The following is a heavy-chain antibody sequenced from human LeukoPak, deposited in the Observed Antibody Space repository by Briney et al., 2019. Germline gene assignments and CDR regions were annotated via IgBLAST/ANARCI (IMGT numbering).Heavy chain of an antibody. V-gene: IGHV1-3*01. CDR3: ARDRCSSTSCYADY. CDR1: GYTFAKYA. J-gene: IGHJ4*02. CDR2: INAGNGDT. Sequence: ASVKVSCKASGYTFAKYAIHWVRQAPGQRLEWMGWINAGNGDTRYSQKFQGGVTLTRDTSASTAYMELSSLRSEDTAVYYCARDRCSSTSCYADYWGQGTLVTVSS. D-gene: IGHD2-2*01.